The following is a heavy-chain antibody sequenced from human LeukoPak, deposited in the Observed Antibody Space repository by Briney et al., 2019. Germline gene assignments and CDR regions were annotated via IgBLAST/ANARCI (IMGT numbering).Heavy chain of an antibody. CDR3: ARDQRYSGSPFDY. CDR1: GGSFSCYY. D-gene: IGHD1-26*01. CDR2: INHSGST. Sequence: SETLSLTCAVYGGSFSCYYWSWIRQPPGKGLEWIGEINHSGSTNYNPSLKSRVTISVDTSKNQFSLKLSSVTAADTAVYYCARDQRYSGSPFDYWGQGTLVTVSS. J-gene: IGHJ4*02. V-gene: IGHV4-34*01.